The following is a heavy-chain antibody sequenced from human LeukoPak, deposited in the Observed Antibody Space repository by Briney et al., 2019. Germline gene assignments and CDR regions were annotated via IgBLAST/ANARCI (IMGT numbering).Heavy chain of an antibody. Sequence: PSETLSLTCTVSGGSISSYYWSWVRQPPGKGLEWIGFVYYTGSTNYSPSLKSRVTISVDTSKNQFSLKLRSVTAADTAVYYCAREGYSYGLKNFDYWGQGTLVTVSS. D-gene: IGHD5-18*01. CDR1: GGSISSYY. CDR2: VYYTGST. CDR3: AREGYSYGLKNFDY. J-gene: IGHJ4*02. V-gene: IGHV4-59*01.